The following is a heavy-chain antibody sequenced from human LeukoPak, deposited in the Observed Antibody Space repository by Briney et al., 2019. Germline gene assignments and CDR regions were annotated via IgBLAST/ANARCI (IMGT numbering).Heavy chain of an antibody. Sequence: GGSLRLSCAASGFTFSSAWMGWVRQVPGKGLEWVGRIKSITDGATTDFAAPVKGRFTISRDDSKDTLYLQMDSLKTEDTAVYFCTKYQDYDSKGYLGFDYWGQGTLVTVSS. J-gene: IGHJ4*02. V-gene: IGHV3-15*01. D-gene: IGHD3-10*01. CDR1: GFTFSSAW. CDR3: TKYQDYDSKGYLGFDY. CDR2: IKSITDGATT.